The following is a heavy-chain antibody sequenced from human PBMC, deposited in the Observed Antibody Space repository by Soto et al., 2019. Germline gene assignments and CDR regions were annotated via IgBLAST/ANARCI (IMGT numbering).Heavy chain of an antibody. CDR1: GFTFSSYA. J-gene: IGHJ6*02. Sequence: QVQLVESGGGVVQPGRSLRLSCAASGFTFSSYAMHWVRQAPGKGLEWVAVISYDGSNKYYADSVKGRFTISRDNSKNTLYLQMNSLRAEDTAVYYCARAGLYCSSTSCYSYYGMDVWSQGTTVTVSS. D-gene: IGHD2-2*02. V-gene: IGHV3-30-3*01. CDR3: ARAGLYCSSTSCYSYYGMDV. CDR2: ISYDGSNK.